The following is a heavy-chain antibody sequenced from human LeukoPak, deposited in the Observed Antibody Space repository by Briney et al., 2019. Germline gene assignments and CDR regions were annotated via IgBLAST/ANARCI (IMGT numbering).Heavy chain of an antibody. CDR2: IYYSGST. CDR3: ARVRSSGWGKGFDY. Sequence: SETLSLTCAVYGGSFSDYYWSWIRQPPGKGLEWIGYIYYSGSTNYNPSLKSRVTISVDTSKNQFSLKLSSVTAADTAVYYCARVRSSGWGKGFDYWGQGTLVTVSS. V-gene: IGHV4-59*01. J-gene: IGHJ4*02. CDR1: GGSFSDYY. D-gene: IGHD6-19*01.